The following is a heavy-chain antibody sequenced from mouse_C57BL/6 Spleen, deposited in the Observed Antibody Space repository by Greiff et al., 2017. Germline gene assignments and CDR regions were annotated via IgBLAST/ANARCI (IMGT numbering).Heavy chain of an antibody. CDR3: ARGDGSSPFDY. J-gene: IGHJ2*01. CDR2: INPNNGGT. D-gene: IGHD1-1*01. Sequence: EVQLQQSGPELVKPGASVKISCKASGYTFTDYYMNWVKQSHGKSLEWIGDINPNNGGTSYNQKFKVKATLTVDKSSSTAYMELRSLTSEDSAVYYCARGDGSSPFDYWGQGTTLTVSS. V-gene: IGHV1-26*01. CDR1: GYTFTDYY.